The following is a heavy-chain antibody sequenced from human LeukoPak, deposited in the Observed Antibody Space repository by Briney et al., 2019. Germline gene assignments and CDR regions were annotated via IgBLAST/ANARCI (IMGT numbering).Heavy chain of an antibody. CDR2: IYPRYSYT. J-gene: IGHJ4*02. D-gene: IGHD3/OR15-3a*01. CDR1: GYSFISYW. V-gene: IGHV5-10-1*01. CDR3: ATHRVGRLPYSFDY. Sequence: GEALKISCKGSGYSFISYWISWVRQMPRKGLEGMGRIYPRYSYTNYSPSFLGHVTISAAKSITTAYLQWSSLKASDTAIYYCATHRVGRLPYSFDYWGRGTLVTVSS.